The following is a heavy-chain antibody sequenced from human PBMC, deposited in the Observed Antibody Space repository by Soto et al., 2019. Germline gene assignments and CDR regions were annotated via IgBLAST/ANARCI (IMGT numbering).Heavy chain of an antibody. J-gene: IGHJ4*01. CDR2: IWSDGTNK. V-gene: IGHV3-33*01. Sequence: GGSLRLSCAASGIIFSGYGMHWVRQAPGKGLEWVAVIWSDGTNKYYADSVKGRFTISRDNSKSTLYLQMNSLRAEDTAVYYCARDRLNFYESSGYFHPFDYWGHGTLVTVSS. CDR3: ARDRLNFYESSGYFHPFDY. CDR1: GIIFSGYG. D-gene: IGHD3-22*01.